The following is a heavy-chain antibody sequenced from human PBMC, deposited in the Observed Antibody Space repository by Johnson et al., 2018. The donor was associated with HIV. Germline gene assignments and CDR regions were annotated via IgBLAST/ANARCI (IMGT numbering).Heavy chain of an antibody. CDR3: AKDGGKGSYSFDV. CDR2: LNWNGGST. Sequence: VQLVESGGGVVRPGGSLRLSCAASGFIFDDYGMAWVRQTPGKGLEWVSGLNWNGGSTGYADSVKGRFTISRDNAKHSLYLQMNSLREEDTAVYYCAKDGGKGSYSFDVWGQGTMVSVSS. J-gene: IGHJ3*01. V-gene: IGHV3-20*04. D-gene: IGHD3-16*01. CDR1: GFIFDDYG.